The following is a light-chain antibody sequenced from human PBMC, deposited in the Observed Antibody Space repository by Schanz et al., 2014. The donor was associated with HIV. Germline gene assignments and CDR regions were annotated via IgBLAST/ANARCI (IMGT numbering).Light chain of an antibody. J-gene: IGKJ2*01. V-gene: IGKV1D-16*01. Sequence: DIQMTQSPSSVSASIGDRVTITCRASQGISSWLAWYQQKPGKAPKLLIYAASSLQSGVPSRFSGRGSGTEFTLTISNVEPDDFATYYCQQYNTKPYTFGQGTKLEIK. CDR2: AAS. CDR1: QGISSW. CDR3: QQYNTKPYT.